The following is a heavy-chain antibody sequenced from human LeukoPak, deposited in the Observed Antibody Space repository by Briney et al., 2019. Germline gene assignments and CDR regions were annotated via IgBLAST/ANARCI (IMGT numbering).Heavy chain of an antibody. D-gene: IGHD2-8*01. J-gene: IGHJ2*01. Sequence: SGGSLRLSCAASGFTFSSYWMHWVRQAPRKGLVWVSRIDTDGSSTNYADSVKGRFTISRDNAKNTLYLQMNSLRAEDTAVYYCARDPQGYCTNGVCWYFDLWGRGTLVTVSS. CDR3: ARDPQGYCTNGVCWYFDL. CDR1: GFTFSSYW. V-gene: IGHV3-74*01. CDR2: IDTDGSST.